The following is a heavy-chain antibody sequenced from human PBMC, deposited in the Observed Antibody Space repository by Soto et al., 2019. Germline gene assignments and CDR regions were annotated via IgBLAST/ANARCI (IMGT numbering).Heavy chain of an antibody. J-gene: IGHJ4*02. CDR2: IFWDDDK. CDR1: AFSLSTSGVG. Sequence: QITLRESGPMLVKPTQTLTLTCTFSAFSLSTSGVGVGWIRQPPGKALEWLALIFWDDDKRYSPSLESRLTLTKDTSKNQVVLTMTKMYPVDTATYYCAHTRSAVTAFDSWGQGTLVTVSS. V-gene: IGHV2-5*02. CDR3: AHTRSAVTAFDS. D-gene: IGHD4-17*01.